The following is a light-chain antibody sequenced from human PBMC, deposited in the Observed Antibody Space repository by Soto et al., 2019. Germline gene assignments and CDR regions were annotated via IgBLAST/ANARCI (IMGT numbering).Light chain of an antibody. CDR3: QQRVNWPLFS. J-gene: IGKJ3*01. V-gene: IGKV3-11*01. CDR2: YAS. Sequence: EIVLTQSPATLSLSPGERATLSCRASQSVTNNLVWYQQKPGQAPRLLIYYASNRATGVPARFSGSGFGTDFTLTISSLEPEDFALYYCQQRVNWPLFSFGPGTKLDIK. CDR1: QSVTNN.